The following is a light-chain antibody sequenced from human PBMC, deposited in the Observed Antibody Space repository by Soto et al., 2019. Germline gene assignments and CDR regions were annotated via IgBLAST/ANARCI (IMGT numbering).Light chain of an antibody. Sequence: EIVMTQSPATLSVSPGERATLSCRASQSVSSNLAWYQQKPGQAPRLLIYGASTRATGIPARFSGSGSGTEVTLTISSLQSEDFAVYYCQQYNNATGTFVQWTNVEIK. V-gene: IGKV3-15*01. CDR2: GAS. CDR3: QQYNNATGT. CDR1: QSVSSN. J-gene: IGKJ1*01.